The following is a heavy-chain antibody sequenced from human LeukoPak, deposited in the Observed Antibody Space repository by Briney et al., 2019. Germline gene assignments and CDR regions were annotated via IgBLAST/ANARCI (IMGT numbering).Heavy chain of an antibody. CDR1: GGTFSSYA. J-gene: IGHJ6*02. CDR2: IIPIFGTA. Sequence: SVKVSCKASGGTFSSYAIRWVRQAPGQGLEWMGGIIPIFGTANYAQKFQGRVTITADESTSTAYMELSSLRSEDTAVYYCARATRYCSSTSCYAHYYYYGMDVWGQGTTVTVSS. D-gene: IGHD2-2*01. CDR3: ARATRYCSSTSCYAHYYYYGMDV. V-gene: IGHV1-69*13.